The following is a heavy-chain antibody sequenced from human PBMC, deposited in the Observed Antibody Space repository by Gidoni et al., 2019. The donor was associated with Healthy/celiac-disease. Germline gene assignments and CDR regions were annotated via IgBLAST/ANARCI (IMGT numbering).Heavy chain of an antibody. CDR1: GFTFSSYG. D-gene: IGHD5-12*01. CDR2: IWYEGSNK. Sequence: QVQLVESGGGVVQPGRSLRLSCAASGFTFSSYGMHWVRQAPGKGLEWVAIIWYEGSNKYYADSVKGRFTISRDNSKNKLYLQMNSLRADDTAVYYCARDPGGLDIAATPLQNWYFDLWGRGTLVSVSS. J-gene: IGHJ2*01. CDR3: ARDPGGLDIAATPLQNWYFDL. V-gene: IGHV3-33*01.